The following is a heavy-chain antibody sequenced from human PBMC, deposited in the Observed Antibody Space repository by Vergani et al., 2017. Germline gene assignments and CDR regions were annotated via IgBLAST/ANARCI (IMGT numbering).Heavy chain of an antibody. CDR2: INWNSDSI. J-gene: IGHJ2*01. D-gene: IGHD6-13*01. CDR3: VKDIAASGNYWYFDL. V-gene: IGHV3-20*04. CDR1: GFTFHDYG. Sequence: EVQLVESGGGVVRPGESLRLSCAASGFTFHDYGMNWVRQVPGKGLEWVCGINWNSDSIAYADSVKGRFTISRDNAKNSLYLQMNSLRAEDTALYYCVKDIAASGNYWYFDLWGRGTLVTVSS.